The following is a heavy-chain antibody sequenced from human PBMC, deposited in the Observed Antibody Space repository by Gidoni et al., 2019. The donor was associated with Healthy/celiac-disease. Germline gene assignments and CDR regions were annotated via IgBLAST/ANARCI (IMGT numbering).Heavy chain of an antibody. CDR2: ISWNSGSI. CDR1: GFTFDDYA. J-gene: IGHJ5*02. Sequence: EVQLVESGGGLVQPGRSLRLSCAASGFTFDDYAMHWVRQAPGKGLEWGSGISWNSGSIGYADSVKGRFTISRDNAKNSLYLQMNSLRAEDTALYYCAKGSIDSGYDNWFDPWGQGTLVTVSS. V-gene: IGHV3-9*01. CDR3: AKGSIDSGYDNWFDP. D-gene: IGHD5-12*01.